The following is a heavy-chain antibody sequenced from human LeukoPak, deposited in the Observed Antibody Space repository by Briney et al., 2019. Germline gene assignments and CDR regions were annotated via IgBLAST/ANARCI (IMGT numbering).Heavy chain of an antibody. Sequence: GGSLRLSCAASGFTFSNAWMSWVRRAPGKGLEWVGRIKRKTDGGTTDYAAPVKGRFTISRDDSKNTLYLQMNSLKIEDTAVYYCTTDRGRTELPLFGYWGQGTLVTVSS. D-gene: IGHD1-26*01. CDR3: TTDRGRTELPLFGY. J-gene: IGHJ4*02. CDR2: IKRKTDGGTT. V-gene: IGHV3-15*01. CDR1: GFTFSNAW.